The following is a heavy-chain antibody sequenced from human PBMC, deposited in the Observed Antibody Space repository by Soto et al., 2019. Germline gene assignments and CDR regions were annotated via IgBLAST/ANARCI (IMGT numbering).Heavy chain of an antibody. D-gene: IGHD2-15*01. V-gene: IGHV3-66*01. CDR1: GFTVSSTY. Sequence: GGSLRLSCAASGFTVSSTYMSWVRQAPGKGLEWVSVIYSGGSTYYADSVKGRFTISRDNSKNTLYLQMNSLRAEDTAVYYCARTVVAAANDAFDIWGQGTMVTVSS. CDR2: IYSGGST. J-gene: IGHJ3*02. CDR3: ARTVVAAANDAFDI.